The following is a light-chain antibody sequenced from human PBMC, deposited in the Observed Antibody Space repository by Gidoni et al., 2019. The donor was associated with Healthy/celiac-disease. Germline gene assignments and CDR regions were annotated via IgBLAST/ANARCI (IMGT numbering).Light chain of an antibody. J-gene: IGKJ1*01. CDR1: QSVSSN. V-gene: IGKV3-15*01. CDR2: GAS. Sequence: EIVMTQSPATLSVSPGERATLSCRASQSVSSNLAWYQQKPGQAPRLLIYGASTRATGIPARFSGSGSGTEFTLTISSRQTEDFAVYYWQQYNNWPWTFGQXTKVEIK. CDR3: QQYNNWPWT.